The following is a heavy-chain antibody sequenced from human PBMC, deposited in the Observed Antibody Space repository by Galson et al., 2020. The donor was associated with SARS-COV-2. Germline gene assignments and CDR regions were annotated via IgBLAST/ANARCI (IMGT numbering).Heavy chain of an antibody. CDR3: AKVRHDILTGYWYYYYGMDV. V-gene: IGHV3-30*18. CDR1: GFTFSSYG. CDR2: ISYDGNNK. J-gene: IGHJ6*02. D-gene: IGHD3-9*01. Sequence: GGSLRLSCAASGFTFSSYGMHWVRQAPGKGLEWVAFISYDGNNKYYVDSVKGRFTISRDNSKNTLYLQTNSLRAEDTAVYYCAKVRHDILTGYWYYYYGMDVWGQGTTVTVSS.